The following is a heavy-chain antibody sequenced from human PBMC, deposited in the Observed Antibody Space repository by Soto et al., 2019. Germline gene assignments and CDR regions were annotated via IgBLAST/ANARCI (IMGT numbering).Heavy chain of an antibody. V-gene: IGHV4-39*02. D-gene: IGHD2-15*01. CDR2: IYYSGST. Sequence: SETLSLTCTVSGGSISSSRYYWGWIRQPPGKGLEWIGNIYYSGSTYYTPSLKSRVTISVDTSKNQFSLRLSSVTAADTAVYYCAREGGRYCTGGSCQVDYWGQGTLVTVSS. CDR1: GGSISSSRYY. J-gene: IGHJ4*02. CDR3: AREGGRYCTGGSCQVDY.